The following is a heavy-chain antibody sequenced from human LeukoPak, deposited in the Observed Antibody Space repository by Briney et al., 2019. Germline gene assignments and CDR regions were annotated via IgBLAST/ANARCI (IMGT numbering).Heavy chain of an antibody. D-gene: IGHD5-12*01. CDR1: GFTFRNYA. CDR2: IRLDGTNI. V-gene: IGHV3-30*02. CDR3: AKKGGIVASILDAFDF. J-gene: IGHJ3*01. Sequence: GGSLRLSCAASGFTFRNYAMHWVRQAPGKGLGWVAFIRLDGTNIYYGDSVKGRFTISRDNSKNTLHLQMNSLRAEDTAVYYCAKKGGIVASILDAFDFWGQGTMVTVSS.